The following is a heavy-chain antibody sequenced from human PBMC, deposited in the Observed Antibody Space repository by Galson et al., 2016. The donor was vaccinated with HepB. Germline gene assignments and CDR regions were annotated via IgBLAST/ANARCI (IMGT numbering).Heavy chain of an antibody. CDR2: SIPFFGTS. CDR3: ARDNGDYGGPNYYDP. CDR1: GITLSRLS. D-gene: IGHD4-17*01. V-gene: IGHV1-69*13. Sequence: SVKVSCKASGITLSRLSVTWVRQAPGRGLEWIGTSIPFFGTSNYAQRFQGRVAMTADESTTTVYMELSSLRSDDTAVYYCARDNGDYGGPNYYDPWGQGTLVTVSS. J-gene: IGHJ5*02.